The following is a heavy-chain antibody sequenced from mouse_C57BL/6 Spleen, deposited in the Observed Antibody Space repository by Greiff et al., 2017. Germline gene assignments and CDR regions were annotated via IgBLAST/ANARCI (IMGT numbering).Heavy chain of an antibody. V-gene: IGHV1-54*01. CDR2: INPGSGGT. D-gene: IGHD1-1*01. CDR3: ARSAVVDWYFDV. J-gene: IGHJ1*03. CDR1: GYAFTNYL. Sequence: VQLKEPGAELVRPGTSVKVSCKASGYAFTNYLIEWVKQRPGQGLEWIGVINPGSGGTNYNEKFKGKATLTADKSSSTAYMQLSSLTSEDSAVYCCARSAVVDWYFDVWGTGTTVTVSS.